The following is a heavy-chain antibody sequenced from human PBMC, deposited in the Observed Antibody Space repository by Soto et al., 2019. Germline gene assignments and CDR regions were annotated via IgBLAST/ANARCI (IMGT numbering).Heavy chain of an antibody. CDR1: GGSISDTNYY. J-gene: IGHJ4*02. D-gene: IGHD1-1*01. V-gene: IGHV4-39*01. CDR3: GRHRRETGTYAQPLDY. Sequence: QLQLQESGPGLVKPSETLSLTCTVSGGSISDTNYYWGWIRQPPGKGLEWIGSSSYGGITYHNPSLKSRVTISIDTSKSHFSLKLTSVTAADTAVYYCGRHRRETGTYAQPLDYWGQGPLVTVSS. CDR2: SSYGGIT.